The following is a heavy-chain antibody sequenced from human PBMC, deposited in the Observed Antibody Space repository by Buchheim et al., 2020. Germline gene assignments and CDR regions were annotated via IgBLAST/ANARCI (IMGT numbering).Heavy chain of an antibody. V-gene: IGHV3-48*02. J-gene: IGHJ4*02. D-gene: IGHD2-8*01. CDR2: ISSSSSTI. CDR3: ARSLISGVFDY. Sequence: EVQLLESGGGLVQPGGSLRLSCAASGFTFSSYSMNWVRQAPGKGLEWVSYISSSSSTIYYADSVKGRFTISRDNAKNLLYLQMNSLRDEDTAVYYCARSLISGVFDYWGQGTL. CDR1: GFTFSSYS.